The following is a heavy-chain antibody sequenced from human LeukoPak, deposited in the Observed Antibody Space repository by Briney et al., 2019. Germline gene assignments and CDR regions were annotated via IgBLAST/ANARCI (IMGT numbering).Heavy chain of an antibody. CDR2: FYTSGHT. CDR3: ARGVHGYSYGYVPWELYSYMDV. Sequence: PSETLSLTCTVSGGSINSGSYYWSWIRQPAGKGLEWMGHFYTSGHTSYNLSLKSRVTISVDTSKNQFSLKMNSVTAADTAVYYCARGVHGYSYGYVPWELYSYMDVWGKGTTVSISS. CDR1: GGSINSGSYY. D-gene: IGHD5-18*01. V-gene: IGHV4-61*09. J-gene: IGHJ6*03.